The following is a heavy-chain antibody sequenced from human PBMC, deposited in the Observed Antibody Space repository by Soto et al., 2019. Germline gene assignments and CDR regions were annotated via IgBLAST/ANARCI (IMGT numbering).Heavy chain of an antibody. J-gene: IGHJ4*02. CDR2: IKQDGSEK. V-gene: IGHV3-7*03. CDR1: GFTFSSYW. CDR3: ATPKGDYYDPYDY. D-gene: IGHD3-22*01. Sequence: EVQLVESGGGLVQPGGSLRLSCAASGFTFSSYWMSWVRQAPGKGLEWVANIKQDGSEKYYVDSVKGRFTISRDNAKNSLYLQMNSLRAEDTAVYYCATPKGDYYDPYDYWGQGTLVTVSS.